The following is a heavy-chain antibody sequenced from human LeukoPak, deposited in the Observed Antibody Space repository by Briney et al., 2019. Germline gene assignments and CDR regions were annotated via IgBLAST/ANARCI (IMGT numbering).Heavy chain of an antibody. CDR3: AKDRSDSSNYYCFDY. CDR2: ISDSGGTT. D-gene: IGHD6-13*01. Sequence: GGSLRLSCAASEFTFSNFAMTWVRQAPGKGLEWVSGISDSGGTTNYADSVKGRFTISRDNSKNTLYIQMDSLRAEDTAVYFCAKDRSDSSNYYCFDYWGQGALVTVSS. V-gene: IGHV3-23*01. J-gene: IGHJ4*02. CDR1: EFTFSNFA.